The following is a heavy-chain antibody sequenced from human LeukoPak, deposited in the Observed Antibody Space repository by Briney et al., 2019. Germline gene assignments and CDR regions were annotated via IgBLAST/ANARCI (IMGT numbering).Heavy chain of an antibody. CDR1: GGTFSSYA. D-gene: IGHD5-24*01. Sequence: GASVKVSCKASGGTFSSYAISWVRQAPGQGLEWMGGIIPIFGTANYAQKFQGRVTITADESTSTAYMELSSLRSEDTAVYYCARAPPRVGFVEMATRDWGQGTLVTVSS. J-gene: IGHJ4*02. V-gene: IGHV1-69*13. CDR2: IIPIFGTA. CDR3: ARAPPRVGFVEMATRD.